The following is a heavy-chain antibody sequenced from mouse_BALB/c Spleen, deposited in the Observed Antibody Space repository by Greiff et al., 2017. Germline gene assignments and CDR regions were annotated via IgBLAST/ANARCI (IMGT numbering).Heavy chain of an antibody. J-gene: IGHJ3*01. V-gene: IGHV1-54*01. CDR2: INPGRGGT. Sequence: QVQLQQSGAELVRPGPSVTVSCKASGYAFTNYLIEWVKQRPGQGLEWIGVINPGRGGTNYNEKFKGKATLTADKSSSTDYMQLSILTSDDSAVYFCARVNDPAWFAYWGQGTLVTVSA. CDR1: GYAFTNYL. CDR3: ARVNDPAWFAY.